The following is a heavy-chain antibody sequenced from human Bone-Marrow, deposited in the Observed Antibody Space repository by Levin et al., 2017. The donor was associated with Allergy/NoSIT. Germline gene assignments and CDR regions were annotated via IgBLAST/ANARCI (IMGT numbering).Heavy chain of an antibody. CDR1: GFTFSSYS. CDR2: ISSSSSYI. D-gene: IGHD6-13*01. CDR3: ARSPPPQHSNYSSSWYGEVYGMDV. V-gene: IGHV3-21*01. J-gene: IGHJ6*02. Sequence: PGGSLRLSCAASGFTFSSYSMNWVRQAPGKGLEWVSSISSSSSYIYYADSVKGRFTISRDNAKNSLYLQMNSLRAEDTAVYYCARSPPPQHSNYSSSWYGEVYGMDVWGQGTTVTVSS.